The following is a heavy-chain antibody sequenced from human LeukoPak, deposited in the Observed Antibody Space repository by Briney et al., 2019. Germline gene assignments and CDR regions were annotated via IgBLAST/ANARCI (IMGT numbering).Heavy chain of an antibody. Sequence: GGSLRLSCAASGFTFSNYGVHWVRQTPGKGLEWVALISSDGSKNIYADSVKGRFTISRDNAKNSLYLQMNSLRAEDTAIYYCTRVGYIDEGIDYWGQGTLVTVSS. CDR1: GFTFSNYG. J-gene: IGHJ4*02. CDR3: TRVGYIDEGIDY. V-gene: IGHV3-30*03. D-gene: IGHD5-24*01. CDR2: ISSDGSKN.